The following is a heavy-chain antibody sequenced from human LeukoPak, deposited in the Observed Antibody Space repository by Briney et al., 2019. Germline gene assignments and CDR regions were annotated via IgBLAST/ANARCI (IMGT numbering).Heavy chain of an antibody. Sequence: PGGSLRLSCAASGFTFSSYSMNWVRQAPGKGLEWVAVIYNDGSNKYYVDSVKGRFTISRDNSKNTVYLQMNTLRAEDTAVYYCARDFRSGWSDYWGRGTLVTVSS. CDR2: IYNDGSNK. CDR1: GFTFSSYS. J-gene: IGHJ4*02. D-gene: IGHD6-19*01. V-gene: IGHV3-33*08. CDR3: ARDFRSGWSDY.